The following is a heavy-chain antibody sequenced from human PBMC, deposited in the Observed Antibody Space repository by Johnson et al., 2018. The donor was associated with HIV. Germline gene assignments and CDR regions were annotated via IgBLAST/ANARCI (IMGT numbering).Heavy chain of an antibody. CDR3: ASGVDDGF. Sequence: HVQLVESGGGLVQPGRSLRLSCAASGFTFDDYAMHWVRQAPGKWLEWVAVISSDGTNKYYADSVKGRFTISRDNSKNTLYVQMNSLRPEDTAVYYCASGVDDGFWGQGTMVTVSS. V-gene: IGHV3-30*04. J-gene: IGHJ3*01. CDR1: GFTFDDYA. CDR2: ISSDGTNK.